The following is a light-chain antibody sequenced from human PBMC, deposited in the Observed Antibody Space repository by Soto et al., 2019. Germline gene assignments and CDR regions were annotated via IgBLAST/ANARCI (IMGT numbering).Light chain of an antibody. V-gene: IGLV1-51*01. CDR2: DNN. Sequence: QSVLTQPPSVYAAPGQKVTISCSGSSSNIGNNYVSWYQQLPATAPTLLIYDNNKRPSGITDRFSGSKSGTSGTLDITGLQTGDEADYYCATWDGSLPAEVFGGGTKLTVL. CDR3: ATWDGSLPAEV. CDR1: SSNIGNNY. J-gene: IGLJ2*01.